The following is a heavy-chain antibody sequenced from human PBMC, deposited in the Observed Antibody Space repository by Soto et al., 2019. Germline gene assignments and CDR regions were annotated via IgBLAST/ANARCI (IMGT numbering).Heavy chain of an antibody. CDR3: AIVYDFWCGYYDILRYYGMDV. CDR1: GYTFTDYW. D-gene: IGHD3-3*01. Sequence: GESLKISCKGSGYTFTDYWIGWVRQLPGKGLEWMGIIYPGDSDTRYSPSFQGQVTISADKSISTAYLQWSSLKASDTAMYYCAIVYDFWCGYYDILRYYGMDVWGQGTTVTVSS. J-gene: IGHJ6*02. CDR2: IYPGDSDT. V-gene: IGHV5-51*01.